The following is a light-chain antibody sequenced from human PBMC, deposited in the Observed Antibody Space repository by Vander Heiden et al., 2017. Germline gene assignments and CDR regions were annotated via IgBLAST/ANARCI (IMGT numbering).Light chain of an antibody. Sequence: SYVLTPLPSLSVAPGQTARITCGGYNFGSKSVHWYQQKPGHAPVLVVNDDDVRPSRLPERFSGSNSGNTATLSISRVEAGDEADYYWQVWDRSSDHTIFGGGTRLTVL. CDR1: NFGSKS. J-gene: IGLJ2*01. CDR3: QVWDRSSDHTI. CDR2: DDD. V-gene: IGLV3-21*02.